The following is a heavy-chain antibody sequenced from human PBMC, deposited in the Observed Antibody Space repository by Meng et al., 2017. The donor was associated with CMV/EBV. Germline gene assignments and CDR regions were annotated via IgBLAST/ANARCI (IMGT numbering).Heavy chain of an antibody. J-gene: IGHJ4*02. CDR2: IRYDGSNK. V-gene: IGHV3-30*02. CDR1: GFTFSSYG. D-gene: IGHD2-2*01. CDR3: ARTPVPAANYFDY. Sequence: GESLKIPRPASGFTFSSYGMHWVRQAPGKGLEWVAFIRYDGSNKYYADSVKGRFTISRDNSKNTLYLQMNSLRAEDTAVYYCARTPVPAANYFDYWGQGTLVTVSS.